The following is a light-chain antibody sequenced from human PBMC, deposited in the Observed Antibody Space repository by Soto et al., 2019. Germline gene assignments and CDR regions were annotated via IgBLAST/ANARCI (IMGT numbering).Light chain of an antibody. J-gene: IGLJ2*01. V-gene: IGLV2-14*01. CDR2: DVS. CDR1: SSDVGGYNY. CDR3: SSYTNSSPLVV. Sequence: QSALTQPASVSGSPGQSITISCTGTSSDVGGYNYVSWYQQLPGKAPKLMIYDVSNRPSGVSNRFSGSKSGNTASLTISGLQAEDEADYYCSSYTNSSPLVVFGGGTKLTVL.